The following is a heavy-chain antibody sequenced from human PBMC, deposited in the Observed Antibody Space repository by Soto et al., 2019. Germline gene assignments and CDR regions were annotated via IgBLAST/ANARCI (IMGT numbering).Heavy chain of an antibody. Sequence: ASVKVSCKVSGYTLTELSMHWVRQAPGKGLEWMGGFDPEDGETIYAQKFQGRVTMTEDTSTDTAYMELSSLRSEDTAVYYCATRSNYDSSGYYPIDYWGQGTLVAVSS. J-gene: IGHJ4*02. CDR2: FDPEDGET. V-gene: IGHV1-24*01. CDR3: ATRSNYDSSGYYPIDY. CDR1: GYTLTELS. D-gene: IGHD3-22*01.